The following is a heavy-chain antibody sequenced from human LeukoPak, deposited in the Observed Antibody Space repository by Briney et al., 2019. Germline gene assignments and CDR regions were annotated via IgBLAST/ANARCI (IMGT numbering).Heavy chain of an antibody. J-gene: IGHJ5*02. CDR2: IYYSGST. Sequence: SETLSLTCTVSGVSISRYYWSWIRQPPGKGLEWIGYIYYSGSTNYNPSLKSRVTISVDTSKNQVSLKLSSVTAADTAVYYCARRQTDWFDPWGQGTLVTVSS. V-gene: IGHV4-59*08. CDR1: GVSISRYY. CDR3: ARRQTDWFDP.